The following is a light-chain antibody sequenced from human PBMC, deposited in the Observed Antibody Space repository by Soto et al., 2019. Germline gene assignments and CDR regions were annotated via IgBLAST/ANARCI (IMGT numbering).Light chain of an antibody. V-gene: IGKV3-11*01. Sequence: EIVLTQPPATLSLSPGERATLSCRASQSVSSYLAWYQQKPGQAPRLLIYDASNRATGIPARFSGSRSGTDFTLTISSLEPEDFAVYYCQQRSNWPPAFGQGTKVDIK. J-gene: IGKJ1*01. CDR3: QQRSNWPPA. CDR2: DAS. CDR1: QSVSSY.